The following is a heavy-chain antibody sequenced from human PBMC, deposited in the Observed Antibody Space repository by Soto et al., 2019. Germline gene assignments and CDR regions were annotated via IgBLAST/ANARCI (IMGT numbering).Heavy chain of an antibody. J-gene: IGHJ4*02. CDR3: ARDASGTVATITGVDY. Sequence: ASVKVSCKASGYTFTGYYMHWVRQAPGQGLEWMGWINPNSGGTNYAQKFQGWVTMTRDTSISTAYMWLSRLRSDDTAVYYCARDASGTVATITGVDYWGQGTLVTVSS. D-gene: IGHD5-12*01. V-gene: IGHV1-2*04. CDR2: INPNSGGT. CDR1: GYTFTGYY.